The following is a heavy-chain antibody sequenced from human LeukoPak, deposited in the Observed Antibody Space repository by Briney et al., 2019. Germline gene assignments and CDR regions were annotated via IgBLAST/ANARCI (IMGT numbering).Heavy chain of an antibody. CDR1: GGSISRYY. V-gene: IGHV4-59*08. CDR3: ARPGVGSGRYGAFDI. D-gene: IGHD5-18*01. J-gene: IGHJ3*02. CDR2: IYYSGST. Sequence: SETLSLTCTVSGGSISRYYWSWIRQPPGKGLEWIGYIYYSGSTNHNPSLESRVTMSVDTSKNQFSLKLRSVTAADTAAYYCARPGVGSGRYGAFDIWGQGTMVTVSS.